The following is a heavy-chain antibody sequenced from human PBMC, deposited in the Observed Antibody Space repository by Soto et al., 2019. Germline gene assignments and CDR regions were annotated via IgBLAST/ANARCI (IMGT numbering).Heavy chain of an antibody. CDR3: ATDPPYDFWSGYYRPRGMDV. D-gene: IGHD3-3*01. V-gene: IGHV3-53*01. J-gene: IGHJ6*02. CDR1: GFTVSSKY. CDR2: IYSDGST. Sequence: QTGGSLRLSCAASGFTVSSKYMSWVRQAPGKGLEWVSVIYSDGSTYYADSVKGRFTISRDNSKNTLYLQMNSLRAEDTAVYYCATDPPYDFWSGYYRPRGMDVWGQGTTVTVSS.